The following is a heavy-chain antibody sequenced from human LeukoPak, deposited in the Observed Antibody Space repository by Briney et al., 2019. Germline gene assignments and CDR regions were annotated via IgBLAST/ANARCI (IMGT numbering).Heavy chain of an antibody. CDR3: ARGEYSSSWGGVNWFDP. CDR1: GFTVSSNY. CDR2: IYSGGST. Sequence: GGSLRLSCAASGFTVSSNYMSWVRQAPGKGLEWVSVIYSGGSTYYADSVKGRFTISRDNSKNTLYLQMNSLRAEDTAVYYCARGEYSSSWGGVNWFDPWGQGTLVTVSS. D-gene: IGHD6-6*01. J-gene: IGHJ5*02. V-gene: IGHV3-53*01.